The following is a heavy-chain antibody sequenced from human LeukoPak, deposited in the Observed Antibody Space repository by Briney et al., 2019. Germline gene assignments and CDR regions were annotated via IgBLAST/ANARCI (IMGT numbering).Heavy chain of an antibody. CDR1: GFTFSSYA. J-gene: IGHJ2*01. D-gene: IGHD4-17*01. Sequence: GGSLRLSCAASGFTFSSYAMSWVRQAPGKGLEWVSAISGSGGSTYYADSVKGRFTISRDNSKNTLYLQMNSLRAEDTAVYYCAKDLMVDGDYAWYFDLWGRGTLVTVSS. CDR3: AKDLMVDGDYAWYFDL. V-gene: IGHV3-23*01. CDR2: ISGSGGST.